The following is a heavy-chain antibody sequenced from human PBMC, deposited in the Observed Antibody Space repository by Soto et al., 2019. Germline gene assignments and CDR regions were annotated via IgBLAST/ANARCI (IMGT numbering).Heavy chain of an antibody. Sequence: SETLSLTCTVSGGSISSHYLSWVRQAPGKGLEWIGHIYYRGSTSYNPSLRSRSTISVDTSNNQFSLKLNSVTTADTAVYYCARDGREASGMDVWGQGTKVTVSS. V-gene: IGHV4-59*11. CDR1: GGSISSHY. D-gene: IGHD1-26*01. J-gene: IGHJ6*02. CDR2: IYYRGST. CDR3: ARDGREASGMDV.